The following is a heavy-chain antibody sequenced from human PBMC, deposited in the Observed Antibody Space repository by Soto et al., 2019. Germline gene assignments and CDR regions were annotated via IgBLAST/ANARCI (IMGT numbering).Heavy chain of an antibody. V-gene: IGHV2-5*02. D-gene: IGHD2-21*02. J-gene: IGHJ4*02. CDR2: IYWDANK. CDR1: GFSLSTSGVG. CDR3: AHRSTASLFDY. Sequence: QITLKESGPTLVKPTQTLTLTCTFSGFSLSTSGVGVGWIRQPPGKALECLAVIYWDANKRYSPSLESRLTIIKDTSKNQVVLIMTNMDPVDTATYYCAHRSTASLFDYWGQGTLLTVSS.